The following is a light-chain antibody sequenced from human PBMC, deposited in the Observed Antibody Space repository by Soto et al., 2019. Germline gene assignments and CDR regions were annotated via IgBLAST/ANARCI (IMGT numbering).Light chain of an antibody. CDR3: QQRSNWPRGT. V-gene: IGKV3-11*01. J-gene: IGKJ2*02. Sequence: EIVLTQSPATLSLSPGERATLSCRASQSVSSYLAWYQKKPGQAPRLLIYEASNRATGIPARFSGSGSGTDVTLTISSLEPEDFAVYYCQQRSNWPRGTFGQGTKLEIK. CDR1: QSVSSY. CDR2: EAS.